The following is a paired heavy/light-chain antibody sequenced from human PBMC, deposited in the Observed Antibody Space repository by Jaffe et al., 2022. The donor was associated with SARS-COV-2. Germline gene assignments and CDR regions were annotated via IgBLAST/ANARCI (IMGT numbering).Light chain of an antibody. CDR1: QSISTW. CDR3: QQYNTYWGLT. CDR2: KAS. Sequence: DIQMTQSPSSLSASVGDRVTITCRASQSISTWLAWYQQHPGRAPKLLIYKASSLESGVPSRFSGSVAGTEFTLTISSLQPDDFATYYCQQYNTYWGLTFGGGTKVEIK. J-gene: IGKJ4*01. V-gene: IGKV1-5*03.
Heavy chain of an antibody. J-gene: IGHJ4*02. CDR1: GFTFSSFA. CDR2: IGGRGDST. Sequence: EVQLVESGGGLVQPGGSLRLSCAASGFTFSSFAMSWVRQTPGKGLEWVSSIGGRGDSTYYADSVKGRFTISRDNSKNTLFLQLNSLRAEDTAVYFCAKVPPTYCSSTSSCFLYFDYWGQGTLVTVSS. CDR3: AKVPPTYCSSTSSCFLYFDY. V-gene: IGHV3-23*04. D-gene: IGHD2-2*01.